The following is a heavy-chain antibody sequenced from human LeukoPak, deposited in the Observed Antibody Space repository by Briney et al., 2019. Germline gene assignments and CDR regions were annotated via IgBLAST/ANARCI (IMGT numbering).Heavy chain of an antibody. CDR3: ARDSGVDDYFDS. Sequence: GGSLRLPCAASGFTFSNYELNWVRQAPGKGLEWVSYMSGSGRVTHYADSVRGRFTISRDNAKNAVYLQMTSLRADDTAIYYCARDSGVDDYFDSWGQGTLVTVSS. CDR2: MSGSGRVT. J-gene: IGHJ4*02. D-gene: IGHD6-25*01. V-gene: IGHV3-48*03. CDR1: GFTFSNYE.